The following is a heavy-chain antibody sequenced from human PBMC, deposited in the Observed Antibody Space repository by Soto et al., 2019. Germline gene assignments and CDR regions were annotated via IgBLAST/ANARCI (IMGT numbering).Heavy chain of an antibody. CDR2: IDPSYSYT. Sequence: PXEXLKISCKCSGYXFTSYLLIWVRHMPGKGLEFMGRIDPSYSYTNYSPSFQGNVTISADKSISTAYLQWSSLKASDTAMYYCARHPARSSWFDWGQGTLGTVSS. D-gene: IGHD6-13*01. J-gene: IGHJ4*02. CDR1: GYXFTSYL. V-gene: IGHV5-10-1*01. CDR3: ARHPARSSWFD.